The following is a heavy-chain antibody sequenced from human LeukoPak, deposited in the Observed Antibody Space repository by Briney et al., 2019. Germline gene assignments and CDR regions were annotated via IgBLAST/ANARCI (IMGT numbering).Heavy chain of an antibody. D-gene: IGHD6-6*01. CDR2: ISWNSGSI. J-gene: IGHJ4*02. CDR1: GFTFDDYA. Sequence: GGSLRLSCAASGFTFDDYAMQWVRQAPGKGLEWVSGISWNSGSIGYADSVKGRFTISRDNAKNSLYLQMNSLRAEDTAMYYCSNGIYSSSYWGQGTLVTVSS. CDR3: SNGIYSSSY. V-gene: IGHV3-9*01.